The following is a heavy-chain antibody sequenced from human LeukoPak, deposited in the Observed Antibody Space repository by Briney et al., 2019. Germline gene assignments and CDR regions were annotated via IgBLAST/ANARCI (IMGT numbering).Heavy chain of an antibody. CDR2: INPNSGGT. CDR3: ASPDTAMDTDAFDY. J-gene: IGHJ4*02. Sequence: ASVKLSCKASGYTFTGYYMHWVRQAPGQGLEWMGWINPNSGGTNYAQKFQGRVTMTRDTSISTAYMELSRLRSDDTAVYYCASPDTAMDTDAFDYWGQGTLVTVSS. CDR1: GYTFTGYY. D-gene: IGHD5-18*01. V-gene: IGHV1-2*02.